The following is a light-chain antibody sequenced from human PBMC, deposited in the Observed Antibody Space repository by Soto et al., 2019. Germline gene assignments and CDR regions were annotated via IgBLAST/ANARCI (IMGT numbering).Light chain of an antibody. Sequence: EIVMTQSPATLSVSPGERATLSCRASQSVSSNLAWYQQKAGQAPRLLINGASTRATGIPARFSGSGSGTEFTLTISSLQSEDFAVYYCQQYNNGPPMYTFGQGTKLEIK. J-gene: IGKJ2*01. CDR2: GAS. V-gene: IGKV3-15*01. CDR1: QSVSSN. CDR3: QQYNNGPPMYT.